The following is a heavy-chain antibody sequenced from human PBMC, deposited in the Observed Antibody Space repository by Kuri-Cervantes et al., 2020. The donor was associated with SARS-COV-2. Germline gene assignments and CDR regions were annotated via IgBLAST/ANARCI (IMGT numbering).Heavy chain of an antibody. Sequence: GGSLRLSCAASGFIFSNYWMSWVRQAPGKGLEWVSTISGSDDTIFYADSVKDRFTVARDNSKKTLSLQMNSLRVEDTAVYYCAKGRVQLWRDGFDVWGQGTMVTVSS. CDR3: AKGRVQLWRDGFDV. D-gene: IGHD5-18*01. V-gene: IGHV3-23*01. CDR1: GFIFSNYW. CDR2: ISGSDDTI. J-gene: IGHJ3*01.